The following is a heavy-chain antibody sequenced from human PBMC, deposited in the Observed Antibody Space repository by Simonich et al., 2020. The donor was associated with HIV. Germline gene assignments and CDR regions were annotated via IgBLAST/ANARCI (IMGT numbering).Heavy chain of an antibody. CDR1: GGSFSGYY. J-gene: IGHJ6*03. V-gene: IGHV4-34*01. D-gene: IGHD1-26*01. CDR3: ARGGGTYYGGFYYMDV. CDR2: INHRGST. Sequence: QVHLQQWGAGLLKPSETLSLTCAVYGGSFSGYYWSWIRQPPGKGLEWIGEINHRGSTNYNPALKSRVTISEDTSKNQFSLKLSAVTAADTAVYYCARGGGTYYGGFYYMDVWGKGTTVTVSS.